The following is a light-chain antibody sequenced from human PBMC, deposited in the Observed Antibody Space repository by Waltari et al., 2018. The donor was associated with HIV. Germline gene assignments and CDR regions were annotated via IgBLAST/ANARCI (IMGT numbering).Light chain of an antibody. CDR3: SSYTSSSTRV. J-gene: IGLJ2*01. Sequence: QSALTQPASVSGSPGQSITISCTGTYSDVGGYNYVSWFQQRPGKAPTLIVYEGTHRPSGVSNRFSASKSGNTASLTISGVQAEDEADYYCSSYTSSSTRVFGGGTKLTVL. CDR2: EGT. CDR1: YSDVGGYNY. V-gene: IGLV2-14*01.